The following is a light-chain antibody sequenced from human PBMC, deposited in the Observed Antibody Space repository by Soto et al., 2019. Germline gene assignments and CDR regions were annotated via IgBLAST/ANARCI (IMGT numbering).Light chain of an antibody. V-gene: IGKV1-12*01. CDR2: AAS. CDR3: QESFSIARR. J-gene: IGKJ1*01. Sequence: SPSSLPSNISVLATITFRASQGIDRWLAWYQQKPGKAPKVLIYAASSLRSGVPSRFSGSGSGTDFTLTISRLQPEEFVTYCCQESFSIARRFGHVGKVDIK. CDR1: QGIDRW.